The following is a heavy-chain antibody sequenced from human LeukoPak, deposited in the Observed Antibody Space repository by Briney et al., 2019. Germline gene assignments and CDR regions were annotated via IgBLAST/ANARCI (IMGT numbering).Heavy chain of an antibody. CDR3: ARLSHYSDSSGYYLGSYYFDY. Sequence: SETLSLTCTVSGGPISSVSYYWGWIRQPPGKGPEWIGNIYYSGSTYYNPSLKSRVTISVDTSKNQFSLKLTSVTAADTAVYYCARLSHYSDSSGYYLGSYYFDYWGQGTLVTVSS. CDR1: GGPISSVSYY. J-gene: IGHJ4*02. V-gene: IGHV4-39*01. CDR2: IYYSGST. D-gene: IGHD3-22*01.